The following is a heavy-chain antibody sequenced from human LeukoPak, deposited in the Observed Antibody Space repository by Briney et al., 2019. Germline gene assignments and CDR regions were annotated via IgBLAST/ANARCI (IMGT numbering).Heavy chain of an antibody. Sequence: GGPLRLSCAASGFTFTSHGMHWVRQAPGKGLEWVADTSYDGSKKDYADSVKGRFTISRDDSENTVYLQMNSLRTEDTAVYYCARDRSGTYSVDYWGLGTLVTISS. CDR2: TSYDGSKK. CDR3: ARDRSGTYSVDY. J-gene: IGHJ4*02. D-gene: IGHD1-26*01. CDR1: GFTFTSHG. V-gene: IGHV3-30*04.